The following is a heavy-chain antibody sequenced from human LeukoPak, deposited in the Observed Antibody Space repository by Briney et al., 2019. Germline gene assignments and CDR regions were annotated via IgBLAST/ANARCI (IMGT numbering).Heavy chain of an antibody. J-gene: IGHJ4*02. V-gene: IGHV1-2*02. Sequence: ASVKVSCKASGYTFTGYYMHWVRQAPGQGLEWMGWINPNSGGTNYAQKFQGRVTMTTDTSTSTAYMELRSLRSDDTAVYYCARDLRGYSGYDSNLDYWGQGTLVTVSS. CDR3: ARDLRGYSGYDSNLDY. D-gene: IGHD5-12*01. CDR1: GYTFTGYY. CDR2: INPNSGGT.